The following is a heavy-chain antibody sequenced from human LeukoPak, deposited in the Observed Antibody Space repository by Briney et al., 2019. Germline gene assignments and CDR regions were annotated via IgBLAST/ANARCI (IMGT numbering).Heavy chain of an antibody. J-gene: IGHJ4*02. CDR1: GYTFIDYY. D-gene: IGHD5-24*01. CDR3: ARPQDGYNPNFFDY. Sequence: ASVKVSCKASGYTFIDYYMHWVRQAPGQGLEWMGWINPKSGGTNYAQKFQGRVTMTRDTSISTAYMELSRLRSDDTAVYYCARPQDGYNPNFFDYWGQGTLVTVSS. V-gene: IGHV1-2*02. CDR2: INPKSGGT.